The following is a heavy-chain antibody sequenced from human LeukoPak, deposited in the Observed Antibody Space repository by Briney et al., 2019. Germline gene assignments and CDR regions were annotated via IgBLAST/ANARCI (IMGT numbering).Heavy chain of an antibody. CDR3: AKGSRGLGFDI. V-gene: IGHV3-30*18. CDR2: ISYDGSNK. CDR1: GFTFSSYG. Sequence: PGRSLRLSCAASGFTFSSYGMHWVRQAPGKGLEWVAVISYDGSNKYYADSVKGRFTISRDNSKNTLYLQMNSLRAEDTAVYYCAKGSRGLGFDIWGQGTMVTVSS. D-gene: IGHD3-10*01. J-gene: IGHJ3*02.